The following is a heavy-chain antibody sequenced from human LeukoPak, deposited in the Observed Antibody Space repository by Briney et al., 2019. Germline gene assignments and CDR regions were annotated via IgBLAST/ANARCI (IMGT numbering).Heavy chain of an antibody. J-gene: IGHJ5*02. CDR2: INHSGST. V-gene: IGHV4-34*01. CDR3: ARTPDANWFDP. Sequence: SETLSLTCAVYGGSFSGYYWSWICQPPGKGLEWIGEINHSGSTNYNPSLKSRVTISVDTSKNQFSLKLSSVTAADTAVYYCARTPDANWFDPWGQGTLVTVSS. CDR1: GGSFSGYY.